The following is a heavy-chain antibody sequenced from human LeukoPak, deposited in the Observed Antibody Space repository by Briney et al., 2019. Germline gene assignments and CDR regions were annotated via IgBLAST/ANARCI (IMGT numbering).Heavy chain of an antibody. CDR2: IYYTGRT. Sequence: PSETLSLTCSVSGGSISSSAYHWSWFRQHPGKGLEWIGYIYYTGRTYYSPSLKSRVTISLDTSKNQFSLKLSSVTAADTAVYYCASSLVRADMVTGIDYWGQGTLVTVSS. J-gene: IGHJ4*02. CDR3: ASSLVRADMVTGIDY. D-gene: IGHD5-18*01. V-gene: IGHV4-31*03. CDR1: GGSISSSAYH.